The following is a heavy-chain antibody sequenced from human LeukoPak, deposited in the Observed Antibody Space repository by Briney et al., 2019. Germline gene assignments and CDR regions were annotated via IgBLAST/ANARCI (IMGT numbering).Heavy chain of an antibody. CDR2: IYPGDSDT. J-gene: IGHJ3*02. CDR1: GYSFTSYW. V-gene: IGHV5-51*01. CDR3: ARHRGSQPLHAFDI. D-gene: IGHD2-2*01. Sequence: GASLKICCKGSGYSFTSYWIGWVRQTPGKVLEWMGIIYPGDSDTRDSQSFQGQVTISADKSISTAYLQWSSLKASDTAIYYCARHRGSQPLHAFDIWGQGTMVTVSS.